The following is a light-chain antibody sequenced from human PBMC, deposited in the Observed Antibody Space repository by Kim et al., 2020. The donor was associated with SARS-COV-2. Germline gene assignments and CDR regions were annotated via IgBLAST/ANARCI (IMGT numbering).Light chain of an antibody. CDR1: QDIRSY. V-gene: IGKV1-33*01. CDR3: QQYDFLPIT. J-gene: IGKJ5*01. Sequence: ASVGDRVTITCRASQDIRSYLNWYQQKPGEAPKVLIHDVSSLETGVSSRFSGHGSGTDFTLAISSLQPEDIATYYCQQYDFLPITFGQGTRLEVK. CDR2: DVS.